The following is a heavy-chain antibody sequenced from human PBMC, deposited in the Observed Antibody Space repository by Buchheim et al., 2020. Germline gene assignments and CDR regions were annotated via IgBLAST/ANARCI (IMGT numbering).Heavy chain of an antibody. Sequence: EVQLVESGGGLVQPGGSLRLSCAASGFTFSSYEMNWVRQAPGKGLEWVSYISSSGSTIYYADSVKGRFTISRDNAKNSLFLKMNSLRAEDTAVYYCARELNSGSYFDYWGQGTL. V-gene: IGHV3-48*03. CDR3: ARELNSGSYFDY. J-gene: IGHJ4*02. CDR1: GFTFSSYE. CDR2: ISSSGSTI. D-gene: IGHD1-26*01.